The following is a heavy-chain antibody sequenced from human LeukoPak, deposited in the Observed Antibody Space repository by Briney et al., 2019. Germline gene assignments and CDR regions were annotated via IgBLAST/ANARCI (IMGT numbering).Heavy chain of an antibody. CDR1: GVTFSSYA. D-gene: IGHD6-19*01. Sequence: GGSLRLSCAASGVTFSSYAMSWVRQAPGKGLEWVWAISGSGGSTYYADSVKGRLPISRDHSKTTLYLHMNSLRAEATAVYSCAKEKWLSSVDSWGQGKLVTVSS. CDR2: ISGSGGST. J-gene: IGHJ4*02. V-gene: IGHV3-23*01. CDR3: AKEKWLSSVDS.